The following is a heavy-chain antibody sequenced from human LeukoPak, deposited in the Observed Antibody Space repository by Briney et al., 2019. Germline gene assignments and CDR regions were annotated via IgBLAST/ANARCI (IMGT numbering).Heavy chain of an antibody. CDR2: IKQDGSEK. CDR1: GFTFSSYA. D-gene: IGHD2-2*01. CDR3: ARVGGYCSSTSCYDLHYHYYGMDV. Sequence: GGSLRLSCAASGFTFSSYAMSWVRQAPGKGLEWVANIKQDGSEKYYVDSVKGRFTISRDNAKNSLYLQMNSLRAEDTAVYYCARVGGYCSSTSCYDLHYHYYGMDVWGQGTTVTVSS. V-gene: IGHV3-7*01. J-gene: IGHJ6*02.